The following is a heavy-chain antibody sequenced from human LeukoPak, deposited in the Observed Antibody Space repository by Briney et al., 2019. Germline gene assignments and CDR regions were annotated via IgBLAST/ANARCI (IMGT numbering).Heavy chain of an antibody. V-gene: IGHV1-8*01. J-gene: IGHJ6*02. Sequence: ASVKVSCKASGYTFTNYDINWVRQATGQGLEWMGWMNPKSGNTGYAQKFQDRVTMTRNTSISTAYMELTRLTSEDTAVYYCARGDSGYFFYYGLDVWGQGTTVTVSS. D-gene: IGHD3-10*01. CDR2: MNPKSGNT. CDR3: ARGDSGYFFYYGLDV. CDR1: GYTFTNYD.